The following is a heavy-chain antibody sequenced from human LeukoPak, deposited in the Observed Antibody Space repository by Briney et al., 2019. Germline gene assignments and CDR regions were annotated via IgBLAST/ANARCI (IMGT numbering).Heavy chain of an antibody. J-gene: IGHJ6*04. D-gene: IGHD3-3*01. Sequence: PGGSLRLSCAASGFTFSSYAMSWVRQAPGKGLEWVSAISGSGGSTYYADSVKGRFTISRNNSKNTLYLQMNSLRAEDTAVYYCARDKTIFGVAHRTGDVWGKGTTVTVSS. CDR1: GFTFSSYA. CDR3: ARDKTIFGVAHRTGDV. CDR2: ISGSGGST. V-gene: IGHV3-23*01.